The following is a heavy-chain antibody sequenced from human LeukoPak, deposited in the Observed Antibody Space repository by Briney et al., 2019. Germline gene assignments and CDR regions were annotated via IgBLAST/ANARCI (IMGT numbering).Heavy chain of an antibody. CDR3: TRGYYEPFDR. Sequence: SETLSLTCTVAGGSISSSYWNWIRQSPGKGLEWIGNMDSSGSIKYSPPLRSRVTMSLDTSKNQVSLKLRSVTAADTATYYCTRGYYEPFDRWGQGTLVIVSS. CDR2: MDSSGSI. D-gene: IGHD3-22*01. CDR1: GGSISSSY. V-gene: IGHV4-59*01. J-gene: IGHJ5*02.